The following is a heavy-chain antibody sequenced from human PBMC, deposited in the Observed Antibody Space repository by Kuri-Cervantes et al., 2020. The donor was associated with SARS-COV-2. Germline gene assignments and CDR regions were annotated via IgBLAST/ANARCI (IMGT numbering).Heavy chain of an antibody. CDR2: IYTSGST. J-gene: IGHJ6*03. CDR3: ARMTMAAAAGYYMDV. CDR1: GGSISSYY. D-gene: IGHD6-13*01. V-gene: IGHV4-4*07. Sequence: GSLRLSCTVSGGSISSYYWSWIRQPAGKGLEWIGRIYTSGSTNYNPSLKSRVTMSVDTSKNQFSLQLNSVTPDDTAVYYCARMTMAAAAGYYMDVWVKGTMVTVSS.